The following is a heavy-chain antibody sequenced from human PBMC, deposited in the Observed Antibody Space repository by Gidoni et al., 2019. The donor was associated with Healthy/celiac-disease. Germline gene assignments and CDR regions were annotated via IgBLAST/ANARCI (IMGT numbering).Heavy chain of an antibody. Sequence: EVQLVQSGAAVKKPGESLKISCKGSGYNFPDYWIGWVRQMPGKGLEWMGIIYPDDSDIRYSPSFQGQVTISADKSISTAYLQWSSLKASDTAMYYCARITSGTYYYNWFDPWGQGTLVTVSS. V-gene: IGHV5-51*01. CDR3: ARITSGTYYYNWFDP. J-gene: IGHJ5*02. D-gene: IGHD1-26*01. CDR1: GYNFPDYW. CDR2: IYPDDSDI.